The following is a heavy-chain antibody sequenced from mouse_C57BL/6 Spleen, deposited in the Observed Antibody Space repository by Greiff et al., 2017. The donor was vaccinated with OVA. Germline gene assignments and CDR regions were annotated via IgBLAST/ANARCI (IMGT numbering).Heavy chain of an antibody. CDR2: IDPETGGT. D-gene: IGHD1-1*01. V-gene: IGHV1-15*01. CDR1: GYTFTDYE. Sequence: QVQLQQSGAELVRPGASVTLSCKASGYTFTDYEMHWVKQTPVHGLEWIGAIDPETGGTAYNQKFKGKAILTADKSSSTAYMELRSLTSEDSAVYYCTRRTTVVAKGNAMDDWGQGTSVTVSS. CDR3: TRRTTVVAKGNAMDD. J-gene: IGHJ4*01.